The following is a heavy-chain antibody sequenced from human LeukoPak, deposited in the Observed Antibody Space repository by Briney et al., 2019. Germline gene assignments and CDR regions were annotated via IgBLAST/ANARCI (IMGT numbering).Heavy chain of an antibody. CDR3: ASGYSAEYFQH. V-gene: IGHV4-34*01. J-gene: IGHJ1*01. CDR2: INHSGST. D-gene: IGHD2-15*01. Sequence: SETLSLTCAVYGGSFSGYYWSWIRQPPGKGLEWIGEINHSGSTNYNPSLKSRVTISVDTSKNQFSLKLSSVTAADTAVYYCASGYSAEYFQHWGQGTLVTVSP. CDR1: GGSFSGYY.